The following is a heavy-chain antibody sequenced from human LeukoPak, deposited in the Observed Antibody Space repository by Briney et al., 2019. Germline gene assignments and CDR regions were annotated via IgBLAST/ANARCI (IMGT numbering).Heavy chain of an antibody. CDR2: ISYDGSNK. CDR1: GFTFSSYG. V-gene: IGHV3-30*18. Sequence: GGSLRLSCAASGFTFSSYGMHWVRQAPGKGLEWVAVISYDGSNKYYADSVKGRFTISRDNSKNTLYLQMNSLRAEDTAVYYCAKDRRSGYSYGYFDYWGQGALVTVSS. CDR3: AKDRRSGYSYGYFDY. J-gene: IGHJ4*02. D-gene: IGHD5-18*01.